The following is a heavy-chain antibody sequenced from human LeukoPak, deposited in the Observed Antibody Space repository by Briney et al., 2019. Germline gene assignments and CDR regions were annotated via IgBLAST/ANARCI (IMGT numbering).Heavy chain of an antibody. Sequence: GGSLRLSCAGSGFTFSSYNMDWVRQAPGKGLEWLSVISFDGNNIHYADSVKGRFTVFRDNSRHTLYLQMNSLGPEDTAVYYCATLYDSAGYYRTPNDSWGQGTLVTVSS. CDR1: GFTFSSYN. CDR3: ATLYDSAGYYRTPNDS. V-gene: IGHV3-30-3*01. CDR2: ISFDGNNI. J-gene: IGHJ4*02. D-gene: IGHD3-22*01.